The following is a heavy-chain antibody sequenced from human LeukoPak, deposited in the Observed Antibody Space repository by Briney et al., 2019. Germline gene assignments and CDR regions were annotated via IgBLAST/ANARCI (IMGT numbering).Heavy chain of an antibody. D-gene: IGHD3-10*01. CDR2: ISSSGSTI. Sequence: GGSLRLSCAASGFTFSSYEMNWVRQAPGKGLEWVSYISSSGSTIYYADSVKGRFTISRDNAKNSLYLQMNSMRAEDTAVYYCARDGEGAGSYYSPYYYYGMDVWGQGTTVTVSS. CDR1: GFTFSSYE. CDR3: ARDGEGAGSYYSPYYYYGMDV. V-gene: IGHV3-48*03. J-gene: IGHJ6*02.